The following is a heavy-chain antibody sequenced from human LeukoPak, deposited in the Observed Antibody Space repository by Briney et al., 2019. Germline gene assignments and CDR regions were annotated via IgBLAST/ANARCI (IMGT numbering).Heavy chain of an antibody. V-gene: IGHV3-74*01. CDR2: VNSDGTTT. CDR3: AREVGRGYSGYSYYFDY. J-gene: IGHJ4*02. D-gene: IGHD5-12*01. Sequence: GGSLRLSCAASGFTFSRYWMHWVRQAPGKGLEWVSRVNSDGTTTTYADSVKGRFTISRDNAKNSLYLQMNSLRAEDTAVYYCAREVGRGYSGYSYYFDYWGQGTLVTVSS. CDR1: GFTFSRYW.